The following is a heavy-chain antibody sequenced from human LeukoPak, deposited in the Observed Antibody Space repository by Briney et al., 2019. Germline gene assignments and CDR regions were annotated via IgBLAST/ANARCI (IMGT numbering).Heavy chain of an antibody. V-gene: IGHV1-2*02. D-gene: IGHD6-19*01. CDR3: ARVRDRDSSGWYGGYYFDY. J-gene: IGHJ4*02. CDR2: INPNSGGT. CDR1: GYSFTGYY. Sequence: ASVKVSCKASGYSFTGYYMHWVRQAPGQGLEWMGWINPNSGGTNYAQKFQGRVTMTTDTSTSTAYMELRSLRSDDTAVYYCARVRDRDSSGWYGGYYFDYWGQGTLVTVSS.